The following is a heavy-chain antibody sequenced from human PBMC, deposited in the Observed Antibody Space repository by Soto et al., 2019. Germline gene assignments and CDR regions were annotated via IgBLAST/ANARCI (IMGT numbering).Heavy chain of an antibody. V-gene: IGHV3-15*01. D-gene: IGHD3-9*01. CDR1: GFTFSNAW. J-gene: IGHJ6*03. CDR3: TTVLQALRYFDYLNMDV. CDR2: IKSKTDGGTT. Sequence: GGSLRLSCAASGFTFSNAWMSWVRQAPGKGLEWVGRIKSKTDGGTTDYAAPVKGRFTISRDDSKNTLYLQMNSLKTEDTAVYYCTTVLQALRYFDYLNMDVWGKGTTVTVSS.